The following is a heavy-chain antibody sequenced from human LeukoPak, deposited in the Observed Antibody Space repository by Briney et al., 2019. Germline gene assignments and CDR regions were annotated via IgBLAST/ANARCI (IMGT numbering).Heavy chain of an antibody. D-gene: IGHD3-22*01. CDR1: GGTFSSYA. CDR3: ARSPRYYDSSGYRVYYFDY. J-gene: IGHJ4*02. CDR2: IIPIFGTA. V-gene: IGHV1-69*05. Sequence: ASVKVSCKASGGTFSSYAISWVRQAPGQGLEWMGGIIPIFGTANYAQKFQGRVTITTDESTSTAYMELSSLRSEDTAVYYCARSPRYYDSSGYRVYYFDYWGQGTLATVSS.